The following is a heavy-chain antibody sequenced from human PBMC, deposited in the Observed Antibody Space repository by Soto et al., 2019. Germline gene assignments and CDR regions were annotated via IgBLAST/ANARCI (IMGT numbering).Heavy chain of an antibody. CDR2: VYYDGTA. V-gene: IGHV4-59*01. CDR1: GGPMYGYS. Sequence: SETLSLTCSVSGGPMYGYSLHWIRQPPGKGLEWIGYVYYDGTATYKPSLESRVTFSVDTSKNQASLKLRSVTAADTALYYCARADRKWLDPWGQGILVTVSS. CDR3: ARADRKWLDP. J-gene: IGHJ5*02.